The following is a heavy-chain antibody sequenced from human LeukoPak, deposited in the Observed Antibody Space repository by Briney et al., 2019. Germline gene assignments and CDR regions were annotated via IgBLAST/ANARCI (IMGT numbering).Heavy chain of an antibody. CDR1: GGTFSSYA. J-gene: IGHJ1*01. Sequence: GASVKVSCKASGGTFSSYAISWVRQAPGQGLEWMGGIIPIFGTANYAQKFRGRVTITADESTSTAYMELSSLRSEDTAVYYSARAAGYCSSTSCYMMKYFQHWGQGTLVTVSS. CDR3: ARAAGYCSSTSCYMMKYFQH. CDR2: IIPIFGTA. D-gene: IGHD2-2*02. V-gene: IGHV1-69*01.